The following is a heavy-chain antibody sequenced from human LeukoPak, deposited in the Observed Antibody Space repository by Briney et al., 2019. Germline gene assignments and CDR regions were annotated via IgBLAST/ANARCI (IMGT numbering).Heavy chain of an antibody. Sequence: GGSLRLSCAASGFTFSSYAMSWVRQAPGKGLEWVSAISGSGGSTYYADSVKGRFTISRDNSKNTLYLQMNSLRAEDTAVYYCAKDQNYDFWGYNWFDPWGQETLVTVSS. CDR1: GFTFSSYA. J-gene: IGHJ5*02. D-gene: IGHD3-3*01. V-gene: IGHV3-23*01. CDR2: ISGSGGST. CDR3: AKDQNYDFWGYNWFDP.